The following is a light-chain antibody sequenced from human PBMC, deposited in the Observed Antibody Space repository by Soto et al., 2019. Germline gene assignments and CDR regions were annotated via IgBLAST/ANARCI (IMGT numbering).Light chain of an antibody. CDR2: TAS. V-gene: IGKV1-39*01. J-gene: IGKJ5*01. CDR3: QQGYTTPIT. Sequence: DIQLTQSPSSLSASVGDGVTITCRASQSISGYLNWYQQKPGRAPKLLIYTASSLQSGVPSRFSGSGSGTDFTLTISSLQPEDFATYHCQQGYTTPITFGQGTRLEI. CDR1: QSISGY.